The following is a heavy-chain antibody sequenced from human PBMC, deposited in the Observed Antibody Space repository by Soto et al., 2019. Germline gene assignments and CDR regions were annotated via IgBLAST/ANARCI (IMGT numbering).Heavy chain of an antibody. CDR2: ITRSGAA. CDR3: AKGESSVSARDFDP. D-gene: IGHD3-22*01. V-gene: IGHV3-23*01. CDR1: GFTFNNYA. J-gene: IGHJ5*02. Sequence: DVQLLESGGDLAQPGGSLRLSCEASGFTFNNYAIAWVRQAPGKGLEWVSGITRSGAAYYADSVKGRFTISRDNSKNTLYLQMNSLRAEDTAVYYCAKGESSVSARDFDPWGQGTLVTVSS.